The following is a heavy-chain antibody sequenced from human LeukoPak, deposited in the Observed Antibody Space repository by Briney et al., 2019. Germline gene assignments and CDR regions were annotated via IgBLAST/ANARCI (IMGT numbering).Heavy chain of an antibody. J-gene: IGHJ4*02. V-gene: IGHV4-59*01. CDR3: ARARSSGYPDY. Sequence: ESSETLSLTCAVYGGSFSGYYWSWIRQPPGKGLEWIGYIYYSGSTNYNPSLKSRVTISLDTSKTQFSLKLSSVTAADTAVYYCARARSSGYPDYWGQGTLVTVSS. CDR1: GGSFSGYY. CDR2: IYYSGST. D-gene: IGHD3-22*01.